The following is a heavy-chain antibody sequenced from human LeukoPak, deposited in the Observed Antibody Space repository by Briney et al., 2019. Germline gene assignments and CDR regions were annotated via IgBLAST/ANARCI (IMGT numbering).Heavy chain of an antibody. CDR3: ARQVGPDY. V-gene: IGHV3-23*01. CDR1: GFTFSSYG. Sequence: GGTLRLSCAASGFTFSSYGMIWVPHAPGRGLEWVSAISGSGASTYYADSVKGRFTISRDNSRNTLYLQMNSLRAEDTTVYYCARQVGPDYWGQGTLVSVSS. CDR2: ISGSGAST. J-gene: IGHJ4*02. D-gene: IGHD1-26*01.